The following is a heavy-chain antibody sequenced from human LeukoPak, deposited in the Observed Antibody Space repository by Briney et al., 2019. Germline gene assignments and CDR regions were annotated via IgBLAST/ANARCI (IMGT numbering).Heavy chain of an antibody. Sequence: ASVKLSCAASGYTFTSYGISWVRQAPGQGLEWMGWISAYNGNTNYAQKLKGRVTMTTDTSTSTAYMELRSLRSDDTAVYYCARDSITMVRGVHKSWFDPWGQGTLVTVSS. CDR1: GYTFTSYG. D-gene: IGHD3-10*01. V-gene: IGHV1-18*01. CDR2: ISAYNGNT. CDR3: ARDSITMVRGVHKSWFDP. J-gene: IGHJ5*02.